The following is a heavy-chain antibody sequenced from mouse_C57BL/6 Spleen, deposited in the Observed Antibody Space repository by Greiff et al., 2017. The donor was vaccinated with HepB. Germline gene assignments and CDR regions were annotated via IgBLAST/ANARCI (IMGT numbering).Heavy chain of an antibody. CDR2: IRSKSNNYAT. J-gene: IGHJ3*01. V-gene: IGHV10-1*01. Sequence: EVHLVESGGGLVQPKGSLKLSCAASGFSFNTYAMNWVRQAPGKGLEWVARIRSKSNNYATYYADSVKDRFTISRDDSESMLYLQMNNLKTEDTAMYYCVSSQASFAYWGQGTLVTVSA. CDR3: VSSQASFAY. CDR1: GFSFNTYA. D-gene: IGHD3-2*02.